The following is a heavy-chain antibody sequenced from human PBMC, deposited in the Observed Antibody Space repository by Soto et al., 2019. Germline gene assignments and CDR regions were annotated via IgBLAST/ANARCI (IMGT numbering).Heavy chain of an antibody. CDR2: INHSGST. D-gene: IGHD3-10*01. J-gene: IGHJ4*02. CDR1: GGSVSGYY. Sequence: QVQLQQWGAGLLKPSESLSLTCAVYGGSVSGYYWSWIRQPPGKGLEWIGEINHSGSTNYNPSLKSRVTISVGTSKSQFFLKLSSVTAADTAVYYCARITMARGVGYWGQGTLVTVSS. V-gene: IGHV4-34*01. CDR3: ARITMARGVGY.